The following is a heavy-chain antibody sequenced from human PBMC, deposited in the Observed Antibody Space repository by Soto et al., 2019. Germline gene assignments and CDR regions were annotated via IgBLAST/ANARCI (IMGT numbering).Heavy chain of an antibody. D-gene: IGHD3-16*01. CDR2: ISHDGSND. J-gene: IGHJ4*02. Sequence: RLSCAASGFSFSSYGMHWVRQAPAKGLEWVAFISHDGSNDYYADSVKGRYTISRDNSKNTVYLQMNSLRVEDTAVYYCATDANEYLWEYYFDFWGQGTLVTVSS. CDR1: GFSFSSYG. V-gene: IGHV3-30*03. CDR3: ATDANEYLWEYYFDF.